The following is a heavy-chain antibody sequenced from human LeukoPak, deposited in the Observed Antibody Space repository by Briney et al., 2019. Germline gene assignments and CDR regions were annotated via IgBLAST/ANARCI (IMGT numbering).Heavy chain of an antibody. Sequence: GGSLRLSCAASGLTFSSHSMNWVRQAPGKGLEWVAVVSYDGSNECYADSVKGRFAISRENSKNILYLQMNSLRAEDTAVYYCAKAYGGYESHYYRYGMDVWGQGTSVTVSS. V-gene: IGHV3-30*18. D-gene: IGHD5-12*01. CDR1: GLTFSSHS. CDR3: AKAYGGYESHYYRYGMDV. J-gene: IGHJ6*02. CDR2: VSYDGSNE.